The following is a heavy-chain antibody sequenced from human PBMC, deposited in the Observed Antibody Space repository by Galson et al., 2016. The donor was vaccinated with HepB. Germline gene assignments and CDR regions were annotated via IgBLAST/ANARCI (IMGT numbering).Heavy chain of an antibody. V-gene: IGHV4-39*01. J-gene: IGHJ2*01. Sequence: SETLSLTCTVSGDSISSSSYYGGWIRQPPGKGLEWIGSIYFTGSTYYNPSLKNRVAISLDTSKNQFSLKLSSVTAADTAVYYCARPAGRVTMVVVVPEGHFDLWGRGTLVTVSS. D-gene: IGHD3-22*01. CDR2: IYFTGST. CDR3: ARPAGRVTMVVVVPEGHFDL. CDR1: GDSISSSSYY.